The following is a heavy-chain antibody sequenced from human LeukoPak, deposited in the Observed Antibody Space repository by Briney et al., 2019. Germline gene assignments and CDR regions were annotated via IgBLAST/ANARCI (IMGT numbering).Heavy chain of an antibody. J-gene: IGHJ5*01. CDR1: GFTFSIYE. Sequence: GSLRLSCAASGFTFSIYEMNWVRQPPGKGLEWIGYIYYSGSTNYNPSLKSRVTISVDTSKNQFSLKMSSVTAADTAVYYCARGSGWFVYWGQGTLVTVSS. CDR3: ARGSGWFVY. CDR2: IYYSGST. D-gene: IGHD6-25*01. V-gene: IGHV4-59*01.